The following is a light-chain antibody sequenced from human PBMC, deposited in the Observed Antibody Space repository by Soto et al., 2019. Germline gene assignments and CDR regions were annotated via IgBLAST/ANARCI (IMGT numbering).Light chain of an antibody. CDR2: GAS. CDR1: QSVSNNY. Sequence: EIVMSQSAATVSVSPGERATLSCRASQSVSNNYLAWYQQKPGQAPRLLIYGASNRATGIPDRFSGSGSGTDFTLTISRLEPEDFAVYYCQQYGSSPYTFGQGTRLEI. V-gene: IGKV3-20*01. CDR3: QQYGSSPYT. J-gene: IGKJ5*01.